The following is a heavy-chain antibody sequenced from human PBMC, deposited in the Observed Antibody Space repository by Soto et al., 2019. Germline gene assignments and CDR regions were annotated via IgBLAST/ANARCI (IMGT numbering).Heavy chain of an antibody. Sequence: SETLSLTCTVCGGSISSGDYYWSWIRQPPGKGLEWIGYIYYSGSTYYNPSLKSRVTISVDTSKNQFSLKLSSVTAADTAVYYCAREEGKVRGANYGMDVWGQGTTVTVSS. V-gene: IGHV4-30-4*01. CDR1: GGSISSGDYY. J-gene: IGHJ6*02. CDR2: IYYSGST. CDR3: AREEGKVRGANYGMDV. D-gene: IGHD3-10*01.